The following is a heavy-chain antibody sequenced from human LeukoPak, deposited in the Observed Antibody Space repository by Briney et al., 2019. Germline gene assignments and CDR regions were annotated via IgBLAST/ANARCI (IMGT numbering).Heavy chain of an antibody. CDR3: AKDQYYYDSSGSLDY. CDR1: GFTFSNYG. D-gene: IGHD3-22*01. V-gene: IGHV3-30*18. Sequence: GGSLRLSCAASGFTFSNYGMHWVRQAPGKGLEWVAVISYDGSNKYYADSVKGRFTISRDNSKNTLYLQMDSLRAEDTAVYYCAKDQYYYDSSGSLDYWGQGTLVTVSS. CDR2: ISYDGSNK. J-gene: IGHJ4*02.